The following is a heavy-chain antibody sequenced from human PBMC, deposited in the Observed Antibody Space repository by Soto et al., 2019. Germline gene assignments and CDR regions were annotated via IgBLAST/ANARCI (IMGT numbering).Heavy chain of an antibody. D-gene: IGHD6-13*01. Sequence: EVQLVESGGGLVQPGRSLRLSCAASGFTFDNYAMHWVRQAPGKGLEWVSGISWNRGSTGYADSVKGRFTISRDNAKNSLYLQMNSLRAEDTALYYCAKDLRHVGAAGYYYYGMDVWGQGTTVTVSS. J-gene: IGHJ6*02. CDR3: AKDLRHVGAAGYYYYGMDV. CDR1: GFTFDNYA. V-gene: IGHV3-9*01. CDR2: ISWNRGST.